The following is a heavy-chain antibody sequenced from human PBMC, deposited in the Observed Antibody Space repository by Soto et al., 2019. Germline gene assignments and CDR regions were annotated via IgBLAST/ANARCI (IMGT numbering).Heavy chain of an antibody. V-gene: IGHV1-69*01. CDR1: GVSFNNNG. CDR2: VSPPFRTS. CDR3: ARVLYYGSGSYSPYGMDV. Sequence: QVQLVQSGAEVKKPGSSVKVSCKTSGVSFNNNGIGWVRQAPGNGLEWMGGVSPPFRTSNYARKFQGRISITADASTGTVNMELSSLTSEDTAQYYCARVLYYGSGSYSPYGMDVWVQGTTVTVSS. J-gene: IGHJ6*02. D-gene: IGHD3-10*01.